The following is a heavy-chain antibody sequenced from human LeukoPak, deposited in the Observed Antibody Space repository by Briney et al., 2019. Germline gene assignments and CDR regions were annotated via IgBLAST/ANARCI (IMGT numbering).Heavy chain of an antibody. J-gene: IGHJ4*02. V-gene: IGHV1-2*02. CDR3: ARAGGYDPRRAPLDY. CDR1: GYTFTGYY. CDR2: INPNSGGT. D-gene: IGHD5-12*01. Sequence: ASVKVSCKASGYTFTGYYMHWVRQAPGQGLAWMGWINPNSGGTNYAQKFQGRVTMTRDTSISTAYMELSRLRSDDTAVYYCARAGGYDPRRAPLDYWGQGTLVTVSS.